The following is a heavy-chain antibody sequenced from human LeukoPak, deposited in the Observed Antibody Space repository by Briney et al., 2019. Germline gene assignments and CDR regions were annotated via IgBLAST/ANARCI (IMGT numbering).Heavy chain of an antibody. V-gene: IGHV4-39*01. CDR1: GDSIISSSYY. J-gene: IGHJ4*02. D-gene: IGHD3-3*01. CDR3: ARRINDFWSGQYGYYFDY. Sequence: PSDTLSLTCTVSGDSIISSSYYWGWIRQPPGRGLGWNGSFYYSGSTYYNSSLKSRVTISVDTSKNQFSLKLSSVTAADTAVYYCARRINDFWSGQYGYYFDYWGQGTLVTVSS. CDR2: FYYSGST.